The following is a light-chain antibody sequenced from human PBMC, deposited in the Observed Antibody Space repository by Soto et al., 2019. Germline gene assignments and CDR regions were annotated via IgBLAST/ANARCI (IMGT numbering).Light chain of an antibody. CDR3: QQYDNWPPEYT. V-gene: IGKV3-15*01. J-gene: IGKJ2*01. CDR2: GAS. CDR1: QSVNSK. Sequence: EIVMTQSPATLSVSPGERATLSCRASQSVNSKLAWYQKKPGQSPRLLIYGASTRATGIPARFSGSGSGTEFTLTISSLQSEDFALYYCQQYDNWPPEYTFGQGTKVDIK.